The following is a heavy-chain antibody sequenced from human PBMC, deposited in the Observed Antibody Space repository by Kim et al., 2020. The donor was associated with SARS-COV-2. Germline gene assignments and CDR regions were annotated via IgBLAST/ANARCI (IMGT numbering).Heavy chain of an antibody. Sequence: GGSLRLSCAASGFTFSSYDMHWVRQATGKGLEWVSAIGTAGDTYYPGSVKGRFTISRENAKNSLYLQMNSLRAGDTAVYYCARLAAAGYYFDYWGQGTLVTVSS. CDR3: ARLAAAGYYFDY. V-gene: IGHV3-13*04. CDR1: GFTFSSYD. D-gene: IGHD6-13*01. CDR2: IGTAGDT. J-gene: IGHJ4*02.